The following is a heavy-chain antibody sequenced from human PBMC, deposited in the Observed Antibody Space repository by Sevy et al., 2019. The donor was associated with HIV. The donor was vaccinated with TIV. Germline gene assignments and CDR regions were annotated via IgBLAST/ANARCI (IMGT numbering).Heavy chain of an antibody. CDR1: GDSVSSSSAA. J-gene: IGHJ6*02. CDR3: ARGDELNSYYYGMDV. CDR2: TYYRSKWYS. D-gene: IGHD1-7*01. Sequence: SQTLSLTCAISGDSVSSSSAAWNWFRQSPSRGLEWLGRTYYRSKWYSDYEVSVKGRVTINPDTSKNQFSLHLESVTPADTAFYFCARGDELNSYYYGMDVWGQGTTVTVSS. V-gene: IGHV6-1*01.